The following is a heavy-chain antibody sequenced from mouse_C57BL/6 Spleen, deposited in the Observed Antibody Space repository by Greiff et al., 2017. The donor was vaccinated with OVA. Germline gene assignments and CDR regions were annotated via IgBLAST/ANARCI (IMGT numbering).Heavy chain of an antibody. J-gene: IGHJ2*01. CDR3: ARRGITTVVAKNFDY. Sequence: EVQLQQSGPELVKPGASVKMSCKASGYTFTSYVMHWVKQKPGQGLEWIGYIYPYNDGTKYDEKFKGKATLTSDKSSSTAYMELSSLTSEDSAVYYCARRGITTVVAKNFDYWGQGTTLTVSS. V-gene: IGHV1-14*01. CDR2: IYPYNDGT. D-gene: IGHD1-1*01. CDR1: GYTFTSYV.